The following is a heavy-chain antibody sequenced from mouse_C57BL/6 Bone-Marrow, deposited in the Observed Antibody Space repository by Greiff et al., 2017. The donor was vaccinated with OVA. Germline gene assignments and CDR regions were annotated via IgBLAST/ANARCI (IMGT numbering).Heavy chain of an antibody. CDR1: GYTFTDYY. D-gene: IGHD1-3*01. Sequence: VQLQQSGPELVKPGASVKISCKASGYTFTDYYMNWVKQSHGKSLEWIGDINPNNGGTSYNQKFKGKATLTVDKSSSTAYMELRSLTSEDSAVYYCARPYQVGYYFDYWGQGTTLTVSS. CDR2: INPNNGGT. V-gene: IGHV1-26*01. CDR3: ARPYQVGYYFDY. J-gene: IGHJ2*01.